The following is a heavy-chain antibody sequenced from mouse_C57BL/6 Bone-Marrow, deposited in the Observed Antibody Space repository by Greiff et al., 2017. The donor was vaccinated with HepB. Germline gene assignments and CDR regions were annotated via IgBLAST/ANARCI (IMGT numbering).Heavy chain of an antibody. Sequence: LKESGAELVRPGSSVKLSCKDSYFAFMASAMHWVKQRPGHGLEWIGSFTMYSDATEYSENFKGKATLTANTSSSTAYMELSSLTSEDSAVYYCGAHYYGSSYGAMDYWGQGTSVTVSS. CDR1: YFAFMASA. CDR2: FTMYSDAT. D-gene: IGHD1-1*01. J-gene: IGHJ4*01. CDR3: GAHYYGSSYGAMDY. V-gene: IGHV1-49*01.